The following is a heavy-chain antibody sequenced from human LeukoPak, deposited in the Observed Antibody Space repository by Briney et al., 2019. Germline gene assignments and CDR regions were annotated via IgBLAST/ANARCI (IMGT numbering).Heavy chain of an antibody. Sequence: GGSLRLSCAASGFTFSSYAMSWVRQAPGKGLEWVSAISGSGGSTYYADSVKGRFTISRDNSENTLYLQMNSLRVEDTAVYFCARDPNGDYIGTFDMWGRGTMVSVSS. J-gene: IGHJ3*02. D-gene: IGHD4-17*01. CDR1: GFTFSSYA. CDR3: ARDPNGDYIGTFDM. CDR2: ISGSGGST. V-gene: IGHV3-23*01.